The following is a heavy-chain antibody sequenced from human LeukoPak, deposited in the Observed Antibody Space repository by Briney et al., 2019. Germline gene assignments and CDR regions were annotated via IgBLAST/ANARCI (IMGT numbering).Heavy chain of an antibody. J-gene: IGHJ4*02. D-gene: IGHD1-1*01. V-gene: IGHV3-23*01. CDR3: AKQTRTTTAPDY. CDR2: KSSGAGTT. Sequence: PGGSLRLSCAASGFTFTSYAMSWVRQASGKGLEWVSTKSSGAGTTYYADSLKGRFTISRDSSKNTLYLQMNSLRAEDTAVYYCAKQTRTTTAPDYWGQGTLVTVSS. CDR1: GFTFTSYA.